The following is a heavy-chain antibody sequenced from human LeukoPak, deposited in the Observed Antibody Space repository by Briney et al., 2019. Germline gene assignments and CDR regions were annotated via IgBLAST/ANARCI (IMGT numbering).Heavy chain of an antibody. CDR2: IYYSGST. D-gene: IGHD6-19*01. CDR3: ARDRPKKDHSSGWYVGWFDP. J-gene: IGHJ5*02. Sequence: SETLSLTCTVSGGSISSSSYYWGWIRQPPGKGLEWIGSIYYSGSTYYNPSLKSRVTISVDTSKNQFSLKLSSVTAADTAVYYCARDRPKKDHSSGWYVGWFDPWGQGTLVTVSS. CDR1: GGSISSSSYY. V-gene: IGHV4-39*07.